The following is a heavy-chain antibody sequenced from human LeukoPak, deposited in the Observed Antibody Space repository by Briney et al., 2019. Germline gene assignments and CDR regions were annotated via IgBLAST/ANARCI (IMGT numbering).Heavy chain of an antibody. D-gene: IGHD2-15*01. J-gene: IGHJ6*04. V-gene: IGHV3-64D*06. Sequence: GGSLRLSCSASGFTFNNFVMHWVRQAPGKGLEYVSVISSKGGSTYSADSVKGRFTISRDNSKNTLYLQMSSLRAEDTAVYYCVKSLTPATADTYYYYAMDVWGKGTTVTVSS. CDR2: ISSKGGST. CDR1: GFTFNNFV. CDR3: VKSLTPATADTYYYYAMDV.